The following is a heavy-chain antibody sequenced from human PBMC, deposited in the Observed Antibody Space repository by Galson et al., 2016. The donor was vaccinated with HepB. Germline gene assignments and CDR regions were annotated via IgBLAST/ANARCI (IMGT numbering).Heavy chain of an antibody. Sequence: TLSLTCTVSDDSISSSTCYWGWIRQPPGKGLEWIGSLYYSGSTSYNPSLKSRVTISVDTSKNQFSLKLSSVTAADTAVYYCARGVVVVAGAVWQSYFQHWGQGTLVTVSS. CDR3: ARGVVVVAGAVWQSYFQH. CDR2: LYYSGST. V-gene: IGHV4-39*01. CDR1: DDSISSSTCY. D-gene: IGHD2-8*02. J-gene: IGHJ1*01.